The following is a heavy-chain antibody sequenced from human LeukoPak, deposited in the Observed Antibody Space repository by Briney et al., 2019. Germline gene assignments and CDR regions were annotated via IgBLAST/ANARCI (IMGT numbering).Heavy chain of an antibody. CDR3: ARTMSSSHTVYGMDV. Sequence: SETLSLTCAVYGGSFSGYYWSWIRQPPGKGLEWIGEINHSGSTNYNPSLKSRVTISVDTSKNQFSLKLSSVTAVDTAVYYCARTMSSSHTVYGMDVWGQGTTVTVSS. CDR1: GGSFSGYY. D-gene: IGHD2-2*02. CDR2: INHSGST. J-gene: IGHJ6*02. V-gene: IGHV4-34*01.